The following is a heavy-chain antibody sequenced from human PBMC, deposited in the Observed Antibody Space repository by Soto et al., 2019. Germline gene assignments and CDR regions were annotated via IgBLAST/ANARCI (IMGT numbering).Heavy chain of an antibody. J-gene: IGHJ4*02. CDR3: TTDGGIGPRSSWYH. Sequence: APGKGLERVGRIKSKSAGATTDNAAPVKGRFTISRDDSKNTLYLQMNSLKIEDTAVYYCTTDGGIGPRSSWYHWGQGTPVPVSA. CDR2: IKSKSAGATT. V-gene: IGHV3-15*01. D-gene: IGHD2-15*01.